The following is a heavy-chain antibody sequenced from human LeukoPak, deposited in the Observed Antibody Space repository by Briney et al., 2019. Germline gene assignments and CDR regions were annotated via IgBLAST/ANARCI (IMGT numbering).Heavy chain of an antibody. V-gene: IGHV4-4*07. J-gene: IGHJ4*02. D-gene: IGHD2-15*01. CDR3: ARVDLRAAYFDY. CDR2: IYTSGST. Sequence: PSETLSLTCTVSGGSISSYYWSWIRQPAGKGLGWSGRIYTSGSTGYNPSLKSRVTMSVDTSKNQFSLKLSSVTAADTAVYYWARVDLRAAYFDYWGQGTLVTVSS. CDR1: GGSISSYY.